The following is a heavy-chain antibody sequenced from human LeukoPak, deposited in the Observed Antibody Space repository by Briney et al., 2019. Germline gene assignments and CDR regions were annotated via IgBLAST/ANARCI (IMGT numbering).Heavy chain of an antibody. D-gene: IGHD3-9*01. V-gene: IGHV3-11*04. CDR3: AKQGNYDILTGYYSDY. CDR2: ISSSGSTI. CDR1: GFTLSDYY. J-gene: IGHJ4*02. Sequence: PGGSLRLSCAASGFTLSDYYMNWIRQAPGKGLEWVSYISSSGSTIYYADSVKDRFTISRDNAKNSLYLQMNSLRAEDTAVYYCAKQGNYDILTGYYSDYWGQGTLVTVSS.